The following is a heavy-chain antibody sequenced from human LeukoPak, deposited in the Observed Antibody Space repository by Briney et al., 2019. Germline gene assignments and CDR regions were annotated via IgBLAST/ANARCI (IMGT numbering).Heavy chain of an antibody. Sequence: PAGSLRLSCAASGFTFSSHWMHWVRQSPGKVLVWVARIKNYGRTTTYADSVKGRFTISRDNAKNTLYLQVDSLGADDTAVYYCARHHGDYYAFDIWGQGTMVTVSS. D-gene: IGHD4-17*01. CDR2: IKNYGRTT. CDR1: GFTFSSHW. V-gene: IGHV3-74*03. J-gene: IGHJ3*02. CDR3: ARHHGDYYAFDI.